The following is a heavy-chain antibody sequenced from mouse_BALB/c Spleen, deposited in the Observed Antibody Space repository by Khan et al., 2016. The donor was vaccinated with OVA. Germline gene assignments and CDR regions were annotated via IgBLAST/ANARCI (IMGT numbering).Heavy chain of an antibody. Sequence: QVQLMESGPGLVQPSQSLSITCTVSGFSLTNYSLHWVRQSPGKGLEWLGVIWSAGSTDYNAAFISRLTIRKDNSRSQVFFKMNSLQPNDTAIYYCARRGYDYGRGALFAYWGQGTLVTVSA. CDR1: GFSLTNYS. D-gene: IGHD2-4*01. CDR3: ARRGYDYGRGALFAY. CDR2: IWSAGST. J-gene: IGHJ3*01. V-gene: IGHV2-2*02.